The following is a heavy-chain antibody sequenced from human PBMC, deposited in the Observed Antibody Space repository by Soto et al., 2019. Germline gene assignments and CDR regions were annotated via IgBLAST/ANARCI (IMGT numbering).Heavy chain of an antibody. D-gene: IGHD2-15*01. CDR2: FYYSGIT. CDR1: GGPIRRRGYY. J-gene: IGHJ5*02. V-gene: IGHV4-31*03. CDR3: ASSGGPEGDWFDP. Sequence: SETLSLTCTVSGGPIRRRGYYWSWIRHRPGEGMEWIGFFYYSGITDYNPSLRSRVTISADTSRNQVFLNMYSVTAADTAVYYCASSGGPEGDWFDPWGQGTLVTVSS.